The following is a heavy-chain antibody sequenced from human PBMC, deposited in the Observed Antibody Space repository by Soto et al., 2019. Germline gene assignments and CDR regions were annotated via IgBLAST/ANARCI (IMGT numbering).Heavy chain of an antibody. Sequence: PGESLKISCKDSGYTFSNYWISWVRQKPGKGLEWMGRIDPSDSYTNYSPSFQGHVTISVDKSVSTAYLQWSSLKASDTALYYCARHGEMASTTFDFWGQGTQVTV. J-gene: IGHJ4*02. V-gene: IGHV5-10-1*01. CDR1: GYTFSNYW. D-gene: IGHD3-10*01. CDR3: ARHGEMASTTFDF. CDR2: IDPSDSYT.